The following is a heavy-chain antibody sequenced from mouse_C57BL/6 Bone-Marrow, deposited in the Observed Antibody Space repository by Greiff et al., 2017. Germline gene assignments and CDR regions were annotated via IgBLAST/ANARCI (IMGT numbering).Heavy chain of an antibody. CDR1: GYTFTNYW. V-gene: IGHV1-64*01. CDR3: ARSYCYGDYTMDY. J-gene: IGHJ4*01. Sequence: QVQLQQPGAELVKPGASVKLSCKASGYTFTNYWMHWVKQRPGQGLEWIGMMHPNGGSPNYNEKFKSEATLSVDKSSRTAYMERSSLTSEDSAVYYCARSYCYGDYTMDYWGQGTSVTVSS. CDR2: MHPNGGSP. D-gene: IGHD2-12*01.